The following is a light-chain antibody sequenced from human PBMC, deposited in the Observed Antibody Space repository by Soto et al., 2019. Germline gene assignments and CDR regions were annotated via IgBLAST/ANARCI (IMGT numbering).Light chain of an antibody. CDR2: DAS. Sequence: IVMTQSPDTLSVSPGERATLSCRARQSVFSSLAWYQQKPGQAPRLLIYDASNRATGIPARFSGSGSGTDFTLTISSLEPEDFAVYYCQQRSNWPITFGQGTRLEIK. CDR3: QQRSNWPIT. V-gene: IGKV3-11*01. CDR1: QSVFSS. J-gene: IGKJ5*01.